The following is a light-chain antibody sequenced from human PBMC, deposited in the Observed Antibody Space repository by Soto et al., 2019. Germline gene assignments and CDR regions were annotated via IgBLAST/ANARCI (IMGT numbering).Light chain of an antibody. Sequence: QSVLTQPPSASGTPGQRVTISCSGSNSNIGSNPVHWYQQFPGTAPKVLIYSNYQRPSGVPDRFSGSKSGTSASLAISGLQSEDEADYYCSSFTRSSTYVFGSGTKV. CDR2: SNY. CDR3: SSFTRSSTYV. V-gene: IGLV1-44*01. CDR1: NSNIGSNP. J-gene: IGLJ1*01.